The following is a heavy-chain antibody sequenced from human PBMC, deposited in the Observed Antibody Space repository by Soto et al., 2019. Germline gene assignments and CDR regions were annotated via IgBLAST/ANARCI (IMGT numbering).Heavy chain of an antibody. V-gene: IGHV4-39*01. Sequence: SEILSLTCTVSGGSISSSSYYWGWIRQPPGKGLEWIGSIYYSGSTYYNPSLKSRVTISVDTSKNQFSLKLSSVTAADTDVYYCARHDYGGFGLWGQGTLVNVSS. D-gene: IGHD4-17*01. CDR2: IYYSGST. CDR1: GGSISSSSYY. J-gene: IGHJ4*02. CDR3: ARHDYGGFGL.